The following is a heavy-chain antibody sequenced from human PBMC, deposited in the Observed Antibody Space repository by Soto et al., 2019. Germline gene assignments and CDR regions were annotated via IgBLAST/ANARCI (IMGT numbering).Heavy chain of an antibody. J-gene: IGHJ4*02. CDR2: IKSKTDGGTI. D-gene: IGHD3-10*01. V-gene: IGHV3-15*01. Sequence: EVQLVESGGGLVKPGGSLRLSCAASGFTFSNAWMSWVRQAPGKGLEWVGRIKSKTDGGTIDYAAPVKGRFIISRDDSKNTLYLQMNSLKIEDTAVYYCTTDSYDYGSGSFHWGQGTLVTVSS. CDR3: TTDSYDYGSGSFH. CDR1: GFTFSNAW.